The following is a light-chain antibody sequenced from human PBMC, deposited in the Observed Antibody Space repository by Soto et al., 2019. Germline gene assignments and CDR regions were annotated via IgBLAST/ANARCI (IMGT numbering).Light chain of an antibody. CDR3: SSYTISRTLV. CDR1: SSDVGDYKF. Sequence: QSALIQPASVSGSPGQSITISCAGTSSDVGDYKFVSWYQQHPVKVPKLMIFDLDKRPSGVSDRFSGSKSANTASLTISGLQAEDEADYYCSSYTISRTLVFGGGTKLTV. V-gene: IGLV2-14*01. CDR2: DLD. J-gene: IGLJ2*01.